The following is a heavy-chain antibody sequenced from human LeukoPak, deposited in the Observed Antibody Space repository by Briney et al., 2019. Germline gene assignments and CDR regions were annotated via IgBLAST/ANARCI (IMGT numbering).Heavy chain of an antibody. V-gene: IGHV3-7*01. CDR3: ARDGGPFDS. J-gene: IGHJ4*02. CDR1: GFTFRSYW. CDR2: INQDGSEK. D-gene: IGHD3-16*01. Sequence: GGSLRLSCAASGFTFRSYWMSWVRQAPGKGLEGLANINQDGSEKYYVDSVKGRFTISRDNAKKSLYLQMNSLRADDTAVYYCARDGGPFDSWGQGTLVTVSS.